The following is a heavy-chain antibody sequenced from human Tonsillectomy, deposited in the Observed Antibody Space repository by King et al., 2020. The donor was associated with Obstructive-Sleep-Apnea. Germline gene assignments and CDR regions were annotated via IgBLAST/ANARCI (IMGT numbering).Heavy chain of an antibody. Sequence: VQLVESGGGLVQPGGSLRLSCAASGFTFSSYSMNWVRQAPGKGLEWVSYISSSSSTIYYADSVKGRFTISRDKAKNSLYLQMNSLRAEDTAVYYCARDPSLLWFGELSSYYGMDGWGQGTTVTVSS. CDR1: GFTFSSYS. D-gene: IGHD3-10*01. CDR3: ARDPSLLWFGELSSYYGMDG. V-gene: IGHV3-48*01. CDR2: ISSSSSTI. J-gene: IGHJ6*02.